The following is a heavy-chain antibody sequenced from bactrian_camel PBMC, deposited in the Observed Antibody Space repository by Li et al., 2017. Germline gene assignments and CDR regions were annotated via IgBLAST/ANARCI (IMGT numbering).Heavy chain of an antibody. CDR2: LWIGGATT. Sequence: HVQLVESGGGSVQAGGSLTLSCAAGRYTYKRNCMGWFRQRPGKDREGVAVLWIGGATTSYADSVKGRFTISKDNVLNILYLQMDNLKPEDSATYRCAASWDVTAREALGSIAGPEFGYWGEGTQVTVS. D-gene: IGHD3*01. J-gene: IGHJ6*01. CDR1: RYTYKRNC. V-gene: IGHV3S1*01. CDR3: AASWDVTAREALGSIAGPEFGY.